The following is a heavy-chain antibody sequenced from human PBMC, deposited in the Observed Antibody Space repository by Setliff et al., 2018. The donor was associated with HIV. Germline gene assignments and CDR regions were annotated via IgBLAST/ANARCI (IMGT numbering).Heavy chain of an antibody. CDR3: ASYRKAERWLQLGGNFDY. D-gene: IGHD5-12*01. V-gene: IGHV4-39*01. Sequence: SETLSLTCTVSGGSISSSSYYWGWIRQPPGKGLEWIGSIYYSGSTYYNPSLKSRVTISVDTSKNQFSLKLSSVTAADTAVYYCASYRKAERWLQLGGNFDYWGQGTLVPSPQ. J-gene: IGHJ4*02. CDR1: GGSISSSSYY. CDR2: IYYSGST.